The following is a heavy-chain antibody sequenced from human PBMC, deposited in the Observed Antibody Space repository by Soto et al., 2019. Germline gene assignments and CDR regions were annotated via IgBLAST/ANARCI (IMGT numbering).Heavy chain of an antibody. CDR2: IIPIFGTA. J-gene: IGHJ6*02. Sequence: QVQLVQSGAEVKKPGSSVKVSCKASGGTFSSYAISWVRQAPGQGLEWMGGIIPIFGTANYAQKFQGRVTITADESTSTAYMELSSLRSEDTAVYYGASGPALGSSTFPYYGMDVWGQGTTVTVSS. V-gene: IGHV1-69*01. D-gene: IGHD2-2*01. CDR1: GGTFSSYA. CDR3: ASGPALGSSTFPYYGMDV.